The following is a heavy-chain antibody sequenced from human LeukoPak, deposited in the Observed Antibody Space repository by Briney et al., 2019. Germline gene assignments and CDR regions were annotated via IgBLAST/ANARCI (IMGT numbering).Heavy chain of an antibody. CDR2: INSDGSST. V-gene: IGHV3-74*01. CDR1: GFTFSNYW. CDR3: ARDTTYYDIVTGYSYGHFDY. J-gene: IGHJ4*02. D-gene: IGHD3-9*01. Sequence: GGSLRLSCAASGFTFSNYWMHWVRQVPGKGLMWVSRINSDGSSTRYADSVKGRFTISRDNTKNTLYLQMNSLRAEDTAVYYCARDTTYYDIVTGYSYGHFDYWGQGTLVTVSS.